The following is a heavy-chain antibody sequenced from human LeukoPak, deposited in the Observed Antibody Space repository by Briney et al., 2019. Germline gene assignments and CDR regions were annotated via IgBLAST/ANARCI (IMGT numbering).Heavy chain of an antibody. CDR1: GGSISSYY. Sequence: SETLSLTCTVSGGSISSYYWSWIRQPPGKGLEWIGYIYYSGSTKYNPPLKSRVTISVDTSKNQISLKLSSVTAADTAVYYCARHLPKWGWDYWGQGTLVTVSS. V-gene: IGHV4-59*08. CDR2: IYYSGST. D-gene: IGHD1-26*01. CDR3: ARHLPKWGWDY. J-gene: IGHJ4*02.